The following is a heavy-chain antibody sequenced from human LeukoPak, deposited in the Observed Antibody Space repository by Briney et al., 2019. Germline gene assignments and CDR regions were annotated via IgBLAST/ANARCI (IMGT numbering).Heavy chain of an antibody. V-gene: IGHV3-53*01. CDR1: GFTVSSNY. J-gene: IGHJ4*02. CDR3: ARVRYDSTASYFDY. D-gene: IGHD3-22*01. Sequence: GGSLRLSCAASGFTVSSNYMSWVRQAPGKGLEWVSVIYSGGSTYYADSVKGRFTISRDNSKNTLYLQVNSLRAEDTAVYYCARVRYDSTASYFDYWGQGTLVTVSS. CDR2: IYSGGST.